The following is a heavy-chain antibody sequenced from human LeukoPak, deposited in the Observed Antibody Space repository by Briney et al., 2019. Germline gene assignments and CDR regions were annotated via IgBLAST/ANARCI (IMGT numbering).Heavy chain of an antibody. CDR2: IKSKTDGGTT. J-gene: IGHJ4*02. D-gene: IGHD2-21*02. Sequence: GGSLRLSCAASGFTFGSYGMHWVRQAPGKGLEWVGRIKSKTDGGTTDYAAPVKGRFTISRDDSSHTLYLQMNSLKPEDTAIYYCTTGGLAHIIVVTATDLDDYWGQGTLVTVSS. CDR3: TTGGLAHIIVVTATDLDDY. V-gene: IGHV3-15*01. CDR1: GFTFGSYG.